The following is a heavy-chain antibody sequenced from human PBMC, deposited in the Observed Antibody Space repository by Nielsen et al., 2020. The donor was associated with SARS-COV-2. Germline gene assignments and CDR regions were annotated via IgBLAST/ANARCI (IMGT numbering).Heavy chain of an antibody. CDR2: INPSGSGI. J-gene: IGHJ6*03. Sequence: GESLKISCSASGFTFSSTWMDWVRQAPGQGLVWVSRINPSGSGIAYADSVKGRFAVSRDNAENTVVLQIHSLRVEDTAVYYCAGGADFWSGTQKYYMDVWGKGTTVTVSS. D-gene: IGHD3-3*01. V-gene: IGHV3-74*01. CDR1: GFTFSSTW. CDR3: AGGADFWSGTQKYYMDV.